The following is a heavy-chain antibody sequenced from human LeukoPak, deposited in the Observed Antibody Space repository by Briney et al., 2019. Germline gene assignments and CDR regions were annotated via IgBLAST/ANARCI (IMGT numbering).Heavy chain of an antibody. Sequence: GGSLRLSCAVSGFTFSTYWMHWVRQAPGKGLVWVSRINTDGTITNYADSVKGRFTISRDNAKNMLHLQVNSLRADDTAVYYCSRSTFGQYDYWGQGTLVTVSS. J-gene: IGHJ4*02. CDR1: GFTFSTYW. D-gene: IGHD3-16*01. CDR2: INTDGTIT. V-gene: IGHV3-74*01. CDR3: SRSTFGQYDY.